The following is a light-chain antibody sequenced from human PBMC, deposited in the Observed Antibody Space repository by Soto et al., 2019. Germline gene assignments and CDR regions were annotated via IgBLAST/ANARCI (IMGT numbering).Light chain of an antibody. CDR3: CSYAGAYTAV. V-gene: IGLV2-11*01. Sequence: QSALTQPRSVSGSPGQSVTISCTGTSSDVGAYHYVSWHQQHPGKAPKLLIYDISVRLPGVPDRFSGSKSGNTASLTISGLQVEDEGDYYRCSYAGAYTAVFGGGTKVTVL. J-gene: IGLJ3*02. CDR2: DIS. CDR1: SSDVGAYHY.